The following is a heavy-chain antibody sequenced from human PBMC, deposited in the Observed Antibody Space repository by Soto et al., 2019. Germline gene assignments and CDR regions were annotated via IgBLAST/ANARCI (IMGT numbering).Heavy chain of an antibody. CDR3: ARVLPLYYYGMDV. V-gene: IGHV4-39*01. Sequence: SETLSLTCTVSGGSISSSSYYWGWIRQPPGKGLEWIGSIYYSGSTYYNPSLKSRVTISVDTSKNQFSLKLSSVTAADTAVYYCARVLPLYYYGMDVWGQGTTVTVSS. CDR2: IYYSGST. CDR1: GGSISSSSYY. J-gene: IGHJ6*02. D-gene: IGHD3-10*01.